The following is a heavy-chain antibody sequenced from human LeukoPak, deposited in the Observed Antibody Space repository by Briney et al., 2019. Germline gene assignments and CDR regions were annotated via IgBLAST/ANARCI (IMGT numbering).Heavy chain of an antibody. J-gene: IGHJ4*02. CDR2: INPHSGGT. D-gene: IGHD4-17*01. CDR3: ARIHYGDPFDY. V-gene: IGHV1-2*02. CDR1: GYTFTGYY. Sequence: GASVKVSCKASGYTFTGYYMHWVRQAPGQGLEWMGWINPHSGGTNYVQKFQGRVTMTRDTSISTAYMELSRLRSDDTAVYYCARIHYGDPFDYWGQGTLVTVSS.